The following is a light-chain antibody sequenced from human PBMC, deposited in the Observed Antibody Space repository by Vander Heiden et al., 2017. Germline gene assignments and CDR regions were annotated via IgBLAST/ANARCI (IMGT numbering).Light chain of an antibody. V-gene: IGLV1-44*01. J-gene: IGLJ2*01. CDR1: SSNLGSNT. CDR2: SNN. CDR3: AAWDDSLSGWV. Sequence: QSVLTQPPSASGTPGQRVTVSCSGSSSNLGSNTINWYKQLPGTAPKLLIYSNNQRPSGVPDRFSGSKSGTSASLAISGLQSEDEADYYCAAWDDSLSGWVFGGGTKLTVL.